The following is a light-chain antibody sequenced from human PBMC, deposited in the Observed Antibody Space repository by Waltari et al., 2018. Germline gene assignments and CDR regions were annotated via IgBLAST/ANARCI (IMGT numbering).Light chain of an antibody. Sequence: DIVMTQSPDSLAVSLGEGATLNRKSSPIVLYSSKNKNYLAWYPEKPGPPPKPLIHLASTRGSGVPDRVSGSGSGTDFTLTVSSLQAEDVAVYYCLQYYSTPRTFGQGTKVEI. CDR1: PIVLYSSKNKNY. CDR2: LAS. J-gene: IGKJ1*01. V-gene: IGKV4-1*01. CDR3: LQYYSTPRT.